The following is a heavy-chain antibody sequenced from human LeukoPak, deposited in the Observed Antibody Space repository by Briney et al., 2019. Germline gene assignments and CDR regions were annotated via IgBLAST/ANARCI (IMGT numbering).Heavy chain of an antibody. V-gene: IGHV1-2*02. CDR3: AGGMRVLLPAATSFDP. D-gene: IGHD2-2*01. CDR2: INPNSGGT. CDR1: GYTFTCYY. J-gene: IGHJ5*02. Sequence: GASVKVSCKASGYTFTCYYMHWVRQAPGQGLEWMGCINPNSGGTKYAQKFQGGVTLTRDTSISTAYMELSRLRSDDTDVYYCAGGMRVLLPAATSFDPWGEGTLLSLSS.